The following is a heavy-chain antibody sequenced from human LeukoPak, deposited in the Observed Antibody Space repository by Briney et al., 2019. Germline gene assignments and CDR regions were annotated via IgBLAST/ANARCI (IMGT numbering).Heavy chain of an antibody. V-gene: IGHV3-53*04. CDR2: IYSGGST. Sequence: PGGSLRLSCAASGFTVSSNYMSWVRQAPGKGLEWVSVIYSGGSTYYADSVKGRFTISRHNSKNTLYLQMNSLRAEDTAVYYCARDSIVVVPAAIRHYYYYYGMDVWGQGTTVTVSS. D-gene: IGHD2-2*01. J-gene: IGHJ6*02. CDR3: ARDSIVVVPAAIRHYYYYYGMDV. CDR1: GFTVSSNY.